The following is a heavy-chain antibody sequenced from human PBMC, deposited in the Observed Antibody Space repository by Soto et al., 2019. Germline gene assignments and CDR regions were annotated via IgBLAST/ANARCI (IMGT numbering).Heavy chain of an antibody. V-gene: IGHV6-1*01. CDR2: TYYRSKWYN. D-gene: IGHD2-2*01. Sequence: PSQTLSLTCAISGDSVSSNSAAWNWIRQSPSRGLEWLGRTYYRSKWYNDYAVSVKSRITINPDTSKNQFSLQLNSVTPEDTAVSYCARDSPPSGYCSSTSCPMEGWFDPWGQGTLVTVSS. CDR3: ARDSPPSGYCSSTSCPMEGWFDP. CDR1: GDSVSSNSAA. J-gene: IGHJ5*02.